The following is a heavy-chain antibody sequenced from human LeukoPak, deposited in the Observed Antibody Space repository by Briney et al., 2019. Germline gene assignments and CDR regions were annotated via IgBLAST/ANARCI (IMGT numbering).Heavy chain of an antibody. CDR1: GFTFSSYA. D-gene: IGHD1-26*01. V-gene: IGHV3-30*04. Sequence: GGSLRLSCAASGFTFSSYAMHWVRQAPGKGLEWVAVISYDGSNKYYADSVKGRFTISRDNSKNTLYLQMNSLRAEDTAVYYCARDKVVGATFFDYWGQGTLVTVSS. J-gene: IGHJ4*02. CDR3: ARDKVVGATFFDY. CDR2: ISYDGSNK.